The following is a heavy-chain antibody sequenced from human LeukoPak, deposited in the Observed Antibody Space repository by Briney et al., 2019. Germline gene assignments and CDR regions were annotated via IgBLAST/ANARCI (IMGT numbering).Heavy chain of an antibody. CDR2: ISGRGTT. D-gene: IGHD3-10*01. CDR1: GXTFSIYA. V-gene: IGHV3-23*01. J-gene: IGHJ4*02. CDR3: AKDPMVRGSTYDY. Sequence: GASLRLSCAASGXTFSIYAMSWVRQAPGKGLEWVSAISGRGTTYYADSVKGRFTISRDNSKNTLYLQMNSLRAEDTAVYYCAKDPMVRGSTYDYWGQGTLVTVSS.